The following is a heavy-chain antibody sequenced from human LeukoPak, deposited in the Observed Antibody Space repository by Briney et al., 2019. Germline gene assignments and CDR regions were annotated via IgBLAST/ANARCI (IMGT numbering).Heavy chain of an antibody. CDR1: GFTFSSYA. Sequence: GSLRLSCAASGFTFSSYAMSWVRQAPGKGLEWVSAISGSGGSTYYADSVKGRFTISRDNSKNTLYLQMNSLRAEDTAVYYCAKGFCSSTSCTSYFDYWGQGTLVTVSS. CDR2: ISGSGGST. D-gene: IGHD2-2*01. CDR3: AKGFCSSTSCTSYFDY. J-gene: IGHJ4*02. V-gene: IGHV3-23*01.